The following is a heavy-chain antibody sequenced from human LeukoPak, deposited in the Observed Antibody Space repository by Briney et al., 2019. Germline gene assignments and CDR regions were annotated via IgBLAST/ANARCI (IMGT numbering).Heavy chain of an antibody. D-gene: IGHD3-10*01. Sequence: SETLSLTCTVSGGSISSGSYYWTWIRQPPGKGLEWIGYIDHSGSTNYNPSLKSRVTISVDTSKNQFSLKLSSVTAADTAVYYCARLTNNGSGSYYLDYWGQGTLVTVSS. CDR2: IDHSGST. J-gene: IGHJ4*02. CDR1: GGSISSGSYY. CDR3: ARLTNNGSGSYYLDY. V-gene: IGHV4-61*01.